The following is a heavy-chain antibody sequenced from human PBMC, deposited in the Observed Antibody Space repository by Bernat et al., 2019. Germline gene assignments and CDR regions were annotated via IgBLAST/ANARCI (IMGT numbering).Heavy chain of an antibody. CDR1: GGSISSSSYY. Sequence: QLQLQESGPGLVKPSETLSLTCTVSGGSISSSSYYLGWIRQPPGKGLEWIGSIYYSGSTYYNPSLKSRVTISVDTSKNQFSLKLSSVTAADTAVYYCAAYDFWSGYYENDYWGQGTLVTVSS. CDR2: IYYSGST. CDR3: AAYDFWSGYYENDY. D-gene: IGHD3-3*01. J-gene: IGHJ4*02. V-gene: IGHV4-39*01.